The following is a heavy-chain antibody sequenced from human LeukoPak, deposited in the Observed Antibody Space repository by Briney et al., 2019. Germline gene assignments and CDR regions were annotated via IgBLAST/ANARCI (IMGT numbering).Heavy chain of an antibody. D-gene: IGHD2-21*02. CDR1: GFTFSSYA. CDR3: VKELHCGGDCYYFDY. V-gene: IGHV3-64D*09. Sequence: GRSLRLSCAASGFTFSSYAMHWVRQAPGKGLEYVSAISSNGGSTYYADSVKGRFTISRDNSKNTLYLQMSSLRAEDTAVYYCVKELHCGGDCYYFDYWGQGTLVTVSS. J-gene: IGHJ4*02. CDR2: ISSNGGST.